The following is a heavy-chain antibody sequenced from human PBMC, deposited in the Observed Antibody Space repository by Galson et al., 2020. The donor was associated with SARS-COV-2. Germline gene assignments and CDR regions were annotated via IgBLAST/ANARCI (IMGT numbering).Heavy chain of an antibody. D-gene: IGHD2-2*01. CDR2: FDPEDGET. CDR3: ATGYCSSTSCYFYYYGMDV. J-gene: IGHJ6*02. CDR1: GYTLTELS. Sequence: ASVKVSCQVSGYTLTELSMHWVRQAPGKGLEWMGGFDPEDGETIYAQKFQGRVTMTEDTSTDTAYMELSSLRSEDTAVYYCATGYCSSTSCYFYYYGMDVWGQGTTVTVSS. V-gene: IGHV1-24*01.